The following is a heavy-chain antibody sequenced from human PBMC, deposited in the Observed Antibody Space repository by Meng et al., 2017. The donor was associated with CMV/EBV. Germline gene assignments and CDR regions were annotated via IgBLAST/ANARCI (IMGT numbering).Heavy chain of an antibody. D-gene: IGHD1-26*01. V-gene: IGHV4-34*01. CDR1: GGSFSGYY. Sequence: QVQLQPRGAGLLKPSEALSLTCAVYGGSFSGYYWSWIRQPPGKGLEWIGEINHSGSTNYNPSLKSRVTISVDTSKNQFSLKLSSVTAADTAVYYCARGVGGWFDPWGQGTLVTVSS. CDR3: ARGVGGWFDP. J-gene: IGHJ5*02. CDR2: INHSGST.